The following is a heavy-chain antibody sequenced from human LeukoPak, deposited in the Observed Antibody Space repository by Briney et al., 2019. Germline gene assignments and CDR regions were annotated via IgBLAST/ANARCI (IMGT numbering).Heavy chain of an antibody. CDR3: ARWFWSGYYFDY. CDR2: IYHSGST. J-gene: IGHJ4*02. CDR1: GYSISSGYY. V-gene: IGHV4-38-2*02. Sequence: SETLSLTCTVSGYSISSGYYWGWIRQPPGKGLEWIGCIYHSGSTYYNPSLKSRVTISVDTSKNQFSLKLSSVTAADTAVYYCARWFWSGYYFDYWGQGALVTVSS. D-gene: IGHD3-3*01.